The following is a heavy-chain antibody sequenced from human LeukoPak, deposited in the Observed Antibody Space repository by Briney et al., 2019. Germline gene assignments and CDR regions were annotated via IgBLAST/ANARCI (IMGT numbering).Heavy chain of an antibody. D-gene: IGHD3-10*01. CDR2: IYYSGST. Sequence: PSETLSLTCTVSGGSISSSSYYWGWIRQPPGKGLEWIGSIYYSGSTYYNPSLKSRVTISVDTSKNQFSLKLSSVTAADTAVYYCARRYKVRGVIITSRFNPWGQGTLVTVSS. V-gene: IGHV4-39*01. J-gene: IGHJ5*02. CDR3: ARRYKVRGVIITSRFNP. CDR1: GGSISSSSYY.